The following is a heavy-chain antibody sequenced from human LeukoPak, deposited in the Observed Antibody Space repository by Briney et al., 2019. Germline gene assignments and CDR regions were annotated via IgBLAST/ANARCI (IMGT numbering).Heavy chain of an antibody. Sequence: SETLSLTCTVSGGSIGSYYWSWIRQPPGKGLEWIGYIYYSGSTNCNPSLKSRVTISVDTSKNQFSLKLSSETAADTAVYYCARNLYDSSGSMGIYTFDYWGQGTLVTVSS. CDR3: ARNLYDSSGSMGIYTFDY. J-gene: IGHJ4*02. D-gene: IGHD3-22*01. CDR1: GGSIGSYY. V-gene: IGHV4-59*01. CDR2: IYYSGST.